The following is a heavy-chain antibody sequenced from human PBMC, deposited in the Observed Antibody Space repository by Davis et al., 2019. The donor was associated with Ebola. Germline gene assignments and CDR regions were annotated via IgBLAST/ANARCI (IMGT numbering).Heavy chain of an antibody. CDR1: GFTFTSYS. CDR2: INTRGDAR. D-gene: IGHD3-10*02. Sequence: GESLTISCVTSGFTFTSYSFNWIRQTPGKGLEWIAHINTRGDARVYADSVRGRFTISRDDAANSLSLQMDSLKHEDTAVYYCVRDYLFAFDSWGQGTPVTVSS. CDR3: VRDYLFAFDS. V-gene: IGHV3-48*02. J-gene: IGHJ4*02.